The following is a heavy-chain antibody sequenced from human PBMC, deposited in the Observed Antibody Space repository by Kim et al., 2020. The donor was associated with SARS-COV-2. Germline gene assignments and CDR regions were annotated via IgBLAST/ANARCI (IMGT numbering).Heavy chain of an antibody. Sequence: SVKVSCKASGGTFSSYAISWVRQAPGQGLEWMGGIIPIFGTANYAQKFQGRVTITADESTSTAYMELSSLRSEDTAVYYCASYCAGPWNYGGNSACSMDVWGQGTTVTVSS. CDR1: GGTFSSYA. CDR2: IIPIFGTA. J-gene: IGHJ6*02. V-gene: IGHV1-69*13. CDR3: ASYCAGPWNYGGNSACSMDV. D-gene: IGHD1-7*01.